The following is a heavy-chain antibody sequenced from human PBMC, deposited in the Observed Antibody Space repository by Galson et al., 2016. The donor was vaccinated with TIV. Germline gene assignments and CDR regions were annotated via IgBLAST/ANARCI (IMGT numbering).Heavy chain of an antibody. CDR1: GGSISNGGYY. D-gene: IGHD1-26*01. V-gene: IGHV4-31*03. J-gene: IGHJ1*01. CDR2: IYYSGRT. Sequence: TLSLTCNVSGGSISNGGYYWSWIRQHPGKGLEWIGNIYYSGRTDYNPSLKSRVAISVDTSKNQFSLRLSAVTAADTAMYYCARWADSGSYYEYFQHWGQGTLVTVSS. CDR3: ARWADSGSYYEYFQH.